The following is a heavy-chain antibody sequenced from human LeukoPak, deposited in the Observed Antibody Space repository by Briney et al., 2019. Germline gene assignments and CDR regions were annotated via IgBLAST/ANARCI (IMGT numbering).Heavy chain of an antibody. J-gene: IGHJ4*02. CDR3: ARNLPSTGDFDY. D-gene: IGHD7-27*01. V-gene: IGHV1-69*05. CDR2: ILPIFGTA. Sequence: SVKVSCKASGGTFSSYAISWVRQAPGQGLEWMGGILPIFGTANYAQKFQGRVTMTRITSISTAYMELSSLTSEDTAVYYCARNLPSTGDFDYWGQGTLVSVSS. CDR1: GGTFSSYA.